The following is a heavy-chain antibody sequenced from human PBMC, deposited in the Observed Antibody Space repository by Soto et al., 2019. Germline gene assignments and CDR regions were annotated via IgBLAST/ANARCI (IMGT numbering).Heavy chain of an antibody. Sequence: GVSLKISCKGSCYSFTSYWIGWVRQMPGKGLEWMGIIYPGDSDTRYIPSFQGHATISADKSISTAYLQWSSLKAADTAMYYCATDTDYYGSGSDDAFDIWGQGTMVTVSS. CDR2: IYPGDSDT. CDR3: ATDTDYYGSGSDDAFDI. D-gene: IGHD3-10*01. V-gene: IGHV5-51*01. J-gene: IGHJ3*02. CDR1: CYSFTSYW.